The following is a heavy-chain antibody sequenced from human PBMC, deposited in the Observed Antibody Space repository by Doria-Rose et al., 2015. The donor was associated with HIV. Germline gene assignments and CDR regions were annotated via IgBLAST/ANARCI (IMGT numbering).Heavy chain of an antibody. CDR1: GVSLSSPGMG. CDR2: IFSDDER. V-gene: IGHV2-26*01. D-gene: IGHD6-13*01. J-gene: IGHJ4*02. CDR3: ARIKSSRWYHKYYFDF. Sequence: QVTLKESGPVLVKPTETLTLTCTVSGVSLSSPGMGVSWIRQPPGKALEWLANIFSDDERSYKTSLMSRLTISRSTSKGQEVLTMSDTDPVDTATYYCARIKSSRWYHKYYFDFWGQGPLVIVSA.